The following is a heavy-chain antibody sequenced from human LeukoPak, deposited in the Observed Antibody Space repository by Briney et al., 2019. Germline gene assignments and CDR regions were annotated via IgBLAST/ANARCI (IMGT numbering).Heavy chain of an antibody. V-gene: IGHV4-4*07. CDR1: GYSISSGYY. CDR3: ARDRARPPYYMDV. D-gene: IGHD3-10*01. Sequence: PSETLSLTCTVSGYSISSGYYWSWIRQPAGKGLEWIGRIYTSGSTNYNPSLKSRVTMSVDTSKNQFSLKLSSVTAADTAVYYCARDRARPPYYMDVWGKGTTVTVSS. J-gene: IGHJ6*03. CDR2: IYTSGST.